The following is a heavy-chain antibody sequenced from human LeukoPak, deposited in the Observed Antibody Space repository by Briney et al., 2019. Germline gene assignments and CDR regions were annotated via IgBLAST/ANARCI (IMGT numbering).Heavy chain of an antibody. CDR2: IYWDDDK. D-gene: IGHD3-10*01. CDR1: GFSLSTIPAV. V-gene: IGHV2-5*02. CDR3: AHTIRGVITFDY. J-gene: IGHJ4*02. Sequence: SGPTLVNPTQTLTLTCTFSGFSLSTIPAVVGWIRQPPGKAPEWLALIYWDDDKRYSPSLKSRLTITKDSSKNQAVLTMTNMDPVDTATYYCAHTIRGVITFDYWGQGTLVTVSS.